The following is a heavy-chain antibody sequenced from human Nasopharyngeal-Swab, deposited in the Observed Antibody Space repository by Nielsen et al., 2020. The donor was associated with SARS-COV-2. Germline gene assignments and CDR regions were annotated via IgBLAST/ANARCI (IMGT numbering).Heavy chain of an antibody. D-gene: IGHD3-9*01. CDR2: IRYNGGDK. CDR1: GFIFSHYG. J-gene: IGHJ3*02. CDR3: AKKLENILRYFDWLLDAFDI. Sequence: GESLKISCVASGFIFSHYGMQWVRQAPGKGLEWVAFIRYNGGDKYYADSVKGRFTISRDNSKNTLYLQMNSLRAEDTAVYYCAKKLENILRYFDWLLDAFDIWGQGTMVTVSS. V-gene: IGHV3-30*02.